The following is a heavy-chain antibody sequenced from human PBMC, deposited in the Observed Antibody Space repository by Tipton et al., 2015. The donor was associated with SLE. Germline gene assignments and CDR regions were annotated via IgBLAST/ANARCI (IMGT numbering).Heavy chain of an antibody. D-gene: IGHD6-13*01. CDR1: GFTFSSYA. J-gene: IGHJ6*03. CDR3: ARGLRAAAAEYYYMDV. Sequence: SLRLSCAASGFTFSSYAMHWVRQAPGKGLEWVAVISYDGSNKYYADSVKGRFTISRDNSKNTLYLQMNSLRAEDTAVYYCARGLRAAAAEYYYMDVWVKGTTLAVSS. CDR2: ISYDGSNK. V-gene: IGHV3-30*04.